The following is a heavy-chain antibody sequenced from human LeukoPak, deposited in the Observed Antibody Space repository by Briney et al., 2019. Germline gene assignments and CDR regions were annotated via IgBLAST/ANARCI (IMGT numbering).Heavy chain of an antibody. V-gene: IGHV4-61*02. J-gene: IGHJ4*02. CDR1: DDSISSGSYY. Sequence: SETLSLTCTVSDDSISSGSYYWSWIRQPAGKGLEWTGRIYVTGTTNYNLSLKSRVTISINTSKMQFSLKLRSVTVEDTGVYYCARARLPYGPYFDSWGQGTLVTVSS. CDR3: ARARLPYGPYFDS. D-gene: IGHD4-17*01. CDR2: IYVTGTT.